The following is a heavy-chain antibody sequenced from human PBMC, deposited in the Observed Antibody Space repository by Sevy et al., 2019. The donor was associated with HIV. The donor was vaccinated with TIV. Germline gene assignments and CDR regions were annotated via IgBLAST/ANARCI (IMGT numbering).Heavy chain of an antibody. V-gene: IGHV3-48*03. J-gene: IGHJ4*02. CDR1: GFSFSSYE. D-gene: IGHD3-22*01. Sequence: GGSLRLSCAASGFSFSSYEMNWVRQAPGKGLEWVSSITSSGGNIYYSDSVQGRFTISRDNAKNSLFLQMNSLRAEDTAVYYCARATYYYDSSGPYYFDYWGQGTLVTVSS. CDR2: ITSSGGNI. CDR3: ARATYYYDSSGPYYFDY.